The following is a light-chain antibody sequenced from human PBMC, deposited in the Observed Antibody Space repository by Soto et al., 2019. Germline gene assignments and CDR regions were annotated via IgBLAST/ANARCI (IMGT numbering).Light chain of an antibody. CDR1: QSVSQNF. J-gene: IGKJ4*01. V-gene: IGKV3-20*01. CDR3: QQYGSSPST. CDR2: GAS. Sequence: EIVLTQSPGTLSLSPGERATLSCRASQSVSQNFLAWYQQKPGQAPRLLINGASSRATGIPDRFSGSGSGTDFSLTIDRLEPEYFAVYFCQQYGSSPSTFGGGTKVAIK.